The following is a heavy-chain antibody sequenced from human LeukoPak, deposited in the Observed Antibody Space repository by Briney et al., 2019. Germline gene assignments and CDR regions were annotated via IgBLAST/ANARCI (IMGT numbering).Heavy chain of an antibody. CDR2: INPNSGGT. D-gene: IGHD1-26*01. CDR1: GYTFTGYY. Sequence: GASVKVSGKASGYTFTGYYMHWVRQAPGQGLEWMGWINPNSGGTNYAQKFQGRVTMTRDTSISTAYMELSRLGSDDTAVYYCARDDGSHFFDFWGQGTLVTVSS. CDR3: ARDDGSHFFDF. J-gene: IGHJ4*02. V-gene: IGHV1-2*02.